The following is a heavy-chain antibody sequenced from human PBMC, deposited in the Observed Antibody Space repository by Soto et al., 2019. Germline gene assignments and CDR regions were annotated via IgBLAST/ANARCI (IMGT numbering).Heavy chain of an antibody. CDR3: ARGPRQQLVPGFYYYYYGMDV. J-gene: IGHJ6*02. CDR1: GGSFSGYY. V-gene: IGHV4-34*01. Sequence: SETLSLTCAVYGGSFSGYYWGWIRQPPGKGLEWIGEINHSGGTNYNPSLKSRVTISVDTSKNQFSLKLSSVTAADTAVYYCARGPRQQLVPGFYYYYYGMDVWGQGTTVTVSS. CDR2: INHSGGT. D-gene: IGHD6-13*01.